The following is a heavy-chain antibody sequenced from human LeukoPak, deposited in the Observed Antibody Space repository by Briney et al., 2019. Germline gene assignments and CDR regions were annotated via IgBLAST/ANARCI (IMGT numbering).Heavy chain of an antibody. CDR3: ARDFGGFGAFDI. V-gene: IGHV1-69*13. D-gene: IGHD4-23*01. J-gene: IGHJ3*02. CDR1: GGTFSSYA. CDR2: IIPIFGTA. Sequence: SVKVSCKASGGTFSSYAISWVRQAPGQGLEWMGGIIPIFGTANYAQKFQGRVTITANESTSTAYMELSSLRSEDTAVYYCARDFGGFGAFDIWGQGTMVTVSS.